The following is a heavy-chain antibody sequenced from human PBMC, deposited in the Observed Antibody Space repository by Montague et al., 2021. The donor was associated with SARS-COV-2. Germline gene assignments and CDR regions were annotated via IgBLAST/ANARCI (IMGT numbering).Heavy chain of an antibody. CDR2: LFYSVXT. V-gene: IGHV4-39*01. D-gene: IGHD3-3*01. CDR3: ARTNYDFWRGHQRGGAFDI. J-gene: IGHJ3*02. Sequence: SETLSLTCTVSGGSISSSDYYWGWIRQPPGKGLEWIGSLFYSVXTXYXXXXKXRVTISVDTSKNQFSLKLRSVTAADTAVYYCARTNYDFWRGHQRGGAFDIWGQGTMVTVSS. CDR1: GGSISSSDYY.